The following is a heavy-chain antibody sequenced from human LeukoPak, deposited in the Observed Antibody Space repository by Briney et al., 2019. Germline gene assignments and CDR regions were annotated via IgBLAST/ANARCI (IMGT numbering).Heavy chain of an antibody. CDR1: GGSICSYY. CDR3: ARDRGSYPYYYYMDV. V-gene: IGHV4-4*07. Sequence: SETLSLTCTVSGGSICSYYWSWIRKPAGKGMEWIGRIYTSGSTNYNPSLKSRVTMSVDTSKNQFSLKLSSVTAADTAVYYCARDRGSYPYYYYMDVWGKGTTVTVSS. CDR2: IYTSGST. J-gene: IGHJ6*03. D-gene: IGHD1-26*01.